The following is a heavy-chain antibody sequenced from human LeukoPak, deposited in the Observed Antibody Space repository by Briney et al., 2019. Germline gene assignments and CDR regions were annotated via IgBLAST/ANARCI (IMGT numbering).Heavy chain of an antibody. J-gene: IGHJ4*02. CDR2: IYPRDSDT. CDR3: ARHSDVIGAI. CDR1: VSTFTYQW. Sequence: GAFLQISSDSSVSTFTYQWIGWVRLQSGSALEWTGIIYPRDSDTRYSPSFQGHVTISADTSINTAYLEWSRLEASDTGIYYCARHSDVIGAIWGQGTLVTVSS. V-gene: IGHV5-51*01. D-gene: IGHD3-10*01.